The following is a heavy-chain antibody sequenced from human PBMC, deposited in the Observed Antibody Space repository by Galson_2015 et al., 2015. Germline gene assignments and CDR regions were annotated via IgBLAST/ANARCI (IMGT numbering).Heavy chain of an antibody. J-gene: IGHJ6*03. V-gene: IGHV1-69*13. Sequence: SVKVSCKASGGTFSSYAISWVRQAPGQGLEWMGGIIPIFGTANYAQKFQGRVTITADESTSTAYMELSSLRSEDTAVYYCARASIAARTGYYYYYMDVWGKGTTVTVSS. CDR1: GGTFSSYA. CDR2: IIPIFGTA. D-gene: IGHD6-6*01. CDR3: ARASIAARTGYYYYYMDV.